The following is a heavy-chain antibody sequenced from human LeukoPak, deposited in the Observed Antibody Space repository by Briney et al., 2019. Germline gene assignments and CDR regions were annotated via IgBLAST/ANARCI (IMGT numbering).Heavy chain of an antibody. CDR1: GGSISSGSYY. CDR3: ARDRLSSSWTGDAFDI. CDR2: IYTSGST. J-gene: IGHJ3*02. V-gene: IGHV4-61*02. D-gene: IGHD6-13*01. Sequence: SETESLTCTVSGGSISSGSYYWCWIRQPAGKGLEWIGRIYTSGSTNYNPSLKSRVTISVDTSKNQFSLKLSSVTAADTAVYYCARDRLSSSWTGDAFDIWGQGTMVTVSS.